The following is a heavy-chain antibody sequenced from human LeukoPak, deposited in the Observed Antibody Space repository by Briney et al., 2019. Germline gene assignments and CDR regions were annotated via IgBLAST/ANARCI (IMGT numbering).Heavy chain of an antibody. J-gene: IGHJ4*02. CDR1: GLTLSNYW. D-gene: IGHD6-25*01. CDR2: IKNDGRST. CDR3: LAFSSGWN. V-gene: IGHV3-74*01. Sequence: GGSLRLSCAASGLTLSNYWMHWVRQAPGEGVVWVSRIKNDGRSTDYGDSEKGQFTISRDNAKNTLYLQMSCLRAGDTAVYYWLAFSSGWNWGRGTLVTVSS.